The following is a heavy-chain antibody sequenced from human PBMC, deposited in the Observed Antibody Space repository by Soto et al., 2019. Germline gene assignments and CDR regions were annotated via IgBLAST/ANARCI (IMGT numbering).Heavy chain of an antibody. CDR3: ARASYSSSNYFDY. J-gene: IGHJ4*02. V-gene: IGHV4-59*01. Sequence: SETLSLTCTVSGGSISSYYWSWIRQPPGKGLEWIGYIYYSGSTNYNPSLKSRVTISVDTSKNQFSLKLSSVTAADTAVYYCARASYSSSNYFDYWGQGTLVTVSS. CDR2: IYYSGST. D-gene: IGHD6-6*01. CDR1: GGSISSYY.